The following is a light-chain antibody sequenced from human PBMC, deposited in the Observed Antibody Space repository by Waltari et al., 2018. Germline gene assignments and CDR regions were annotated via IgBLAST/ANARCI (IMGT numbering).Light chain of an antibody. V-gene: IGKV1-39*01. CDR3: QQTYSFPRT. CDR2: GAS. J-gene: IGKJ1*01. CDR1: QSISSY. Sequence: SSLSASVGDRVTITCRASQSISSYLNWYQQKPGKAPTLLFYGASSLHSGVPSRFSGSGSGTDFTLTISSLQPEDFATYYCQQTYSFPRTFGQGANVEIK.